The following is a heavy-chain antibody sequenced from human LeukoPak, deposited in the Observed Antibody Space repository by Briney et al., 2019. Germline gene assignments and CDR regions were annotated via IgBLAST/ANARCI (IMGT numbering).Heavy chain of an antibody. CDR2: IIPIFGTA. J-gene: IGHJ6*02. CDR3: ARVKGSGSGIFYNYYGMDV. V-gene: IGHV1-69*13. Sequence: GASVKVSCKASGGTFSSYAISWVRQAPGQGLEWMGGIIPIFGTANYAQKFQGRVTITADESTSTAYMELSSLRSEDTAVYYCARVKGSGSGIFYNYYGMDVWGQGTTVTVSS. CDR1: GGTFSSYA. D-gene: IGHD3-10*01.